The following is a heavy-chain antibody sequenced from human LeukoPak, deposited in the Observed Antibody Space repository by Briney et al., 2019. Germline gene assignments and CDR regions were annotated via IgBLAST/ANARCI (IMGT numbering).Heavy chain of an antibody. V-gene: IGHV3-23*01. D-gene: IGHD1-1*01. J-gene: IGHJ4*02. Sequence: GGSLRLSCAASGFTFSHYAMSWVGQAPGKGLERVSGISGSGSGTFYADSVKGRFTISRDNSKNTLYLQMSSLRAEDTAVYYCSKGQELDDGVLESWGRGTLVTVSS. CDR2: ISGSGSGT. CDR3: SKGQELDDGVLES. CDR1: GFTFSHYA.